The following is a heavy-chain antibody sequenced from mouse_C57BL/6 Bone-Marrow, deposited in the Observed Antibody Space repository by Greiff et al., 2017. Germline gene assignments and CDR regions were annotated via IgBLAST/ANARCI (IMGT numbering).Heavy chain of an antibody. V-gene: IGHV1-69*01. CDR2: IDPSDSYT. CDR3: ALPYFDY. D-gene: IGHD1-1*01. J-gene: IGHJ2*01. CDR1: GYTFTSYW. Sequence: QVQLQQPGAELVMPGASVKLSCKASGYTFTSYWMHWVKQRPGQGLKWIGEIDPSDSYTNYNQKFKGKSTLTVDKSSSTAYMQLSSLTSADSAVYYCALPYFDYWGQGTTLTVSS.